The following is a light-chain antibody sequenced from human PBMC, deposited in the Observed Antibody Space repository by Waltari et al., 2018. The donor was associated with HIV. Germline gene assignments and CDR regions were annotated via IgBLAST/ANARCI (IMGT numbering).Light chain of an antibody. CDR2: DVS. J-gene: IGLJ3*02. CDR3: ISYTSSSTWV. V-gene: IGLV2-14*03. Sequence: QSALTQPASVSGSPGQSIPISCPGPSSAIGIYNYFSWYQQPPGKTPKLMIYDVSKGPSGVSNRFSGSKSGNTASLTISGLQAEDEADYYCISYTSSSTWVFGGGTKLTVL. CDR1: SSAIGIYNY.